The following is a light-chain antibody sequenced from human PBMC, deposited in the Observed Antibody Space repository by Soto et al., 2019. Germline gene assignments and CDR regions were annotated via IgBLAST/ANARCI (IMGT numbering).Light chain of an antibody. Sequence: QSVLTQPPSVSGAPGQRVTISCTGSSSSIGAGYDVHWYRQLPGTAPKLLIYGNSNRPSGVPDRFSGSKSGTSASLAITGLHAEDEAHYYCQSYDSSLSGSVFGGGTKLTVL. CDR2: GNS. J-gene: IGLJ2*01. V-gene: IGLV1-40*01. CDR3: QSYDSSLSGSV. CDR1: SSSIGAGYD.